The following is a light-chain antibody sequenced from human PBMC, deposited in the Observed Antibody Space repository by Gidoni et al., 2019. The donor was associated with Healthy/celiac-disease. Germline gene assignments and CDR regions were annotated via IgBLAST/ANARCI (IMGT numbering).Light chain of an antibody. V-gene: IGKV2-28*01. Sequence: DIVMTQFPLSLPVTPGEPASISCRSSQSLLHSNGYNCLDWYLQKPGQSPQLLTYLGSNRASGVPDRFSGSGSGTDFTLKISKVEAEDVGVYYCMQALQTPRTFGPGTKVDIK. CDR1: QSLLHSNGYNC. J-gene: IGKJ3*01. CDR2: LGS. CDR3: MQALQTPRT.